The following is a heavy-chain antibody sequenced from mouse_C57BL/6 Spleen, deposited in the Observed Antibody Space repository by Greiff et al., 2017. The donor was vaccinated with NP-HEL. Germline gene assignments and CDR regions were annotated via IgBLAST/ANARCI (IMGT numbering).Heavy chain of an antibody. V-gene: IGHV1-69*01. J-gene: IGHJ1*03. CDR3: ARSRGYDYHWYFDV. Sequence: VKLQQPGAELVMPGASVKLSCKASGYTFTSYWMHWVKQRPGQGLEWIGEIDPSDSYTNYNQKFKGKSTLTVDKSSSTAYMQLSSLTSEDSAVYYCARSRGYDYHWYFDVWGTGTTVTVSS. CDR2: IDPSDSYT. CDR1: GYTFTSYW. D-gene: IGHD2-4*01.